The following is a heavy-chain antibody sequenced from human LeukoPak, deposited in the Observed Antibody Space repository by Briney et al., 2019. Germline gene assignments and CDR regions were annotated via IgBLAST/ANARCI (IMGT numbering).Heavy chain of an antibody. V-gene: IGHV4-59*08. CDR3: ARRFGIAARPRRGWFGP. J-gene: IGHJ5*02. Sequence: SETLSLTCTVSGGSISSYYWSWIRQPPGKGLEWIGYIYYSGSTNYNPSLKSRVTISVDTSKNQFSLKLSSVTAADTAVYYCARRFGIAARPRRGWFGPWGQGTLVTVSS. D-gene: IGHD6-6*01. CDR1: GGSISSYY. CDR2: IYYSGST.